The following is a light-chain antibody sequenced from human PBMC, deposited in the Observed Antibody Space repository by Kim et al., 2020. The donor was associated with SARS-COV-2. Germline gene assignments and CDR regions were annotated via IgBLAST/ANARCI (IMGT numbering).Light chain of an antibody. Sequence: GQSITIPCTGTSSDVGGSTYVAWYQQHPGKAPKLMIYDVSKRPSGVSNRSSGSKSANTASLAISGLQAEDEADYYCSSYTSSSTLVFGGGTQLTVL. CDR1: SSDVGGSTY. CDR2: DVS. V-gene: IGLV2-14*04. CDR3: SSYTSSSTLV. J-gene: IGLJ3*02.